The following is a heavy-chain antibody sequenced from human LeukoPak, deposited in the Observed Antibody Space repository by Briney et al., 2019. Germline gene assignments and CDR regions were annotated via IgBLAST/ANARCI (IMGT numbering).Heavy chain of an antibody. D-gene: IGHD3-22*01. CDR1: GGSISSYY. CDR3: ARRRYYYDSSGRALYYFDY. Sequence: SETLSLTCTVSGGSISSYYWSWIRQPPGKGLEWIGYIYYSGSTNYNPSLKSRVTISVDTSKNQFSLKLSSVTAADTAVYYCARRRYYYDSSGRALYYFDYWGQGTLVTVSS. J-gene: IGHJ4*02. CDR2: IYYSGST. V-gene: IGHV4-59*01.